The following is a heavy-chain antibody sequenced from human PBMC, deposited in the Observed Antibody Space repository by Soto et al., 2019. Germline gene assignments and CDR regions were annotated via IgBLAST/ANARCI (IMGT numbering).Heavy chain of an antibody. V-gene: IGHV4-59*01. J-gene: IGHJ4*02. CDR2: ISDSGST. CDR3: ARDQVGFDY. CDR1: LGSLIIYY. Sequence: SEALSVTCTISLGSLIIYYWSWVRQPPGKGLELIGYISDSGSTSYNPSLKSRITMSIDTSNNQFSLQLTSVTAADTAVYYCARDQVGFDYWGQGTMVTVSS.